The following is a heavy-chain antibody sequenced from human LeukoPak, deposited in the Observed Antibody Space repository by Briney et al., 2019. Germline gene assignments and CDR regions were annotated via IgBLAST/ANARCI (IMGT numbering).Heavy chain of an antibody. CDR3: ARSQGSWFDP. CDR1: GGSFSGYY. V-gene: IGHV4-34*01. CDR2: INRSGST. J-gene: IGHJ5*02. Sequence: SETLSLTCAVYGGSFSGYYWSWIRQPPGKGLEWIGEINRSGSTNYNPSLKSRVTISVDTSKNQFSLKLSSVTAADTAVYYCARSQGSWFDPCGQGTLVTVSS.